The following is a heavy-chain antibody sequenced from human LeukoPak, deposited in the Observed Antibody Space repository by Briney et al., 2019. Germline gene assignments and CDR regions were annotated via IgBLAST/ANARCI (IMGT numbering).Heavy chain of an antibody. Sequence: ASETLSLTCTVSGGSISSYYWSWIRQPPGKGLEWIGYIFYSGSTNYNPSLKSRVTMSVDTSKNQFSLKLSSVTAADTAVYYCATASRGDSSFWGQGTLVTVSS. CDR2: IFYSGST. J-gene: IGHJ4*02. CDR3: ATASRGDSSF. V-gene: IGHV4-59*08. CDR1: GGSISSYY. D-gene: IGHD4-17*01.